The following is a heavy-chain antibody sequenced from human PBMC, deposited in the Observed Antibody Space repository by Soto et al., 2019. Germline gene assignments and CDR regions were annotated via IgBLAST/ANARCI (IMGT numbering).Heavy chain of an antibody. V-gene: IGHV3-21*01. CDR1: GFTFSSYS. CDR2: ISSSSSYI. J-gene: IGHJ6*03. D-gene: IGHD3-3*01. Sequence: EVQLVESGGGLVKPGGSLRLSCAASGFTFSSYSMNWVRQAPGKGLEWVSSISSSSSYIYYADSVKGRFTISRDNAKNSLYLQMNSLRAEDTAVYYCARVQNFWSGYYPPYYYYYMDVWGKGTTVTVSS. CDR3: ARVQNFWSGYYPPYYYYYMDV.